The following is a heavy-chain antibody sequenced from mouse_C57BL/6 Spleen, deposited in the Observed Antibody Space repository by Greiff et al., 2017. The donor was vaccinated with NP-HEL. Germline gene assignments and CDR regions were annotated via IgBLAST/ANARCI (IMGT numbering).Heavy chain of an antibody. CDR3: ARYSGTRAMDY. CDR2: IYPGSGST. J-gene: IGHJ4*01. Sequence: QVQLQQPGAELVTPGASVKMSCKASGYTFTSYWITWVKQRPGQGLEWIGDIYPGSGSTNYNEKFKSKATLTVDTSSSTAYMQLSSLTSEDSAVYYCARYSGTRAMDYWGQGTSVTVSS. D-gene: IGHD4-1*01. CDR1: GYTFTSYW. V-gene: IGHV1-55*01.